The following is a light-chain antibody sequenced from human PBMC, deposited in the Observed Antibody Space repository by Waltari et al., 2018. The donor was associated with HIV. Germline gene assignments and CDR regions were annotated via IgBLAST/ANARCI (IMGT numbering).Light chain of an antibody. CDR2: EGS. V-gene: IGLV2-23*01. CDR3: CSYTGSSTRRPYV. CDR1: RRDVGSYNL. Sequence: QSALTQPASVSGSPGQSITISCTGTRRDVGSYNLVTSYQQHPGKAPKVMIYEGSKRPSGVSNRFSGSKSGNTASLTISGLQAEDEADYYCCSYTGSSTRRPYVFGTGTKVTVL. J-gene: IGLJ1*01.